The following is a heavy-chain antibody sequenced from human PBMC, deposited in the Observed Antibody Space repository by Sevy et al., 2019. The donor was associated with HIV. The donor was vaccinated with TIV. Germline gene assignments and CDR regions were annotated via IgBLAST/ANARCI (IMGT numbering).Heavy chain of an antibody. CDR3: ARDRQVVTAFDI. CDR2: IKQDGSEK. Sequence: GGSLRLSCAASGFTFSRYWMTWVRQAPGKGLEWVANIKQDGSEKYYVDSVKGRFTISRDNAKNSLYLQMNSLRAEDTAVYYCARDRQVVTAFDIWGQGTMVTVSS. V-gene: IGHV3-7*01. J-gene: IGHJ3*02. D-gene: IGHD3-22*01. CDR1: GFTFSRYW.